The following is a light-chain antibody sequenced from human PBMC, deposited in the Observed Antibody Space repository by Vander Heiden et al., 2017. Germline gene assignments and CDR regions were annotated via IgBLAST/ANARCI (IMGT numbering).Light chain of an antibody. CDR2: DAS. CDR1: QSVSSY. Sequence: EIVLTQSQATLSLSPGERAALSCRASQSVSSYLAWYQQNPGQAPKLLIYDASNRATGIPARFSGSGSGTDFTLTISSLEPEDFAVYYCQQRSNWPITFGQGTPLDIK. J-gene: IGKJ5*01. CDR3: QQRSNWPIT. V-gene: IGKV3-11*01.